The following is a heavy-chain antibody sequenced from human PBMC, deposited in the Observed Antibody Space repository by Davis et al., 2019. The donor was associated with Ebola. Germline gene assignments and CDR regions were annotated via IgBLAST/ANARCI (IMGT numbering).Heavy chain of an antibody. Sequence: PGGSLRLSCAASGFTFSSYSMNWVRQAPGKGLEWVSSISSSSSYIYYADSVKGRFTISRDNAKNSLYLQMNSLRAEDTAVYYCARDSVVAAYFDYWGRGTLVTVSS. J-gene: IGHJ4*02. V-gene: IGHV3-21*01. CDR3: ARDSVVAAYFDY. CDR1: GFTFSSYS. D-gene: IGHD2-15*01. CDR2: ISSSSSYI.